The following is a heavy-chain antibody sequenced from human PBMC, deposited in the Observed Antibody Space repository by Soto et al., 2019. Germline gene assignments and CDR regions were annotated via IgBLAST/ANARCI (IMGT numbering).Heavy chain of an antibody. CDR3: ARSPRKLIHFDY. Sequence: QVQLQESGPGLVKPSQTLSLTCTVSGGSISSGGYYWSWIRQHPGKGLEWIGYIYYSGSNYYNPSLKSRVTISVDTSKNQFALKLSSVTAADTAVYYCARSPRKLIHFDYWGQGTLVTVSS. V-gene: IGHV4-31*03. CDR2: IYYSGSN. CDR1: GGSISSGGYY. J-gene: IGHJ4*02.